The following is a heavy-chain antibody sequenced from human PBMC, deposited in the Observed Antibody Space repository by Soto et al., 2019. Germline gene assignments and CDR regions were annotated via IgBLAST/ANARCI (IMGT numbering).Heavy chain of an antibody. V-gene: IGHV1-8*01. Sequence: ASVKVSCQASWYSFTNNDVSWVRQATGQGLEWMGWMNPGSGDTGYAQKFQGRVTMTRDISIATAYMELSSLRSDDTAIYYCARMATFGSLNWFDPWGQGTLVTVSS. CDR3: ARMATFGSLNWFDP. J-gene: IGHJ5*02. CDR1: WYSFTNND. D-gene: IGHD3-16*01. CDR2: MNPGSGDT.